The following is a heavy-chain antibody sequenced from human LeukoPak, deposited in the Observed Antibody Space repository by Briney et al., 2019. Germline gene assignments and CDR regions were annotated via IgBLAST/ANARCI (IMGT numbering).Heavy chain of an antibody. J-gene: IGHJ4*02. CDR3: TTDPVVVPAAMSRSFDY. D-gene: IGHD2-2*01. CDR2: IKSKTDGGTT. CDR1: GFDVNNAW. V-gene: IGHV3-15*01. Sequence: GGSLTLSCAASGFDVNNAWVSWVRQAPGKGLEWVGRIKSKTDGGTTDYAAPVKGRFTISRDDSKNTLYLQMNSLKTEDTAVYYCTTDPVVVPAAMSRSFDYWGQGTLVTVSS.